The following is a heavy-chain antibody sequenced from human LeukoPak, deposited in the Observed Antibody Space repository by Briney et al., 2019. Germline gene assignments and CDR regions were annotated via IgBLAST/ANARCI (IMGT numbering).Heavy chain of an antibody. V-gene: IGHV4-59*01. CDR2: VYYSGSI. Sequence: SETLSLTCTFSGTSIKNYYWSWIRQPPGKGLEWIGYVYYSGSISYNPALESRVSISDGTSGNQVLLWLTSVTAADTAVYFCATSLYGDYEADFWGPGILVTVSS. J-gene: IGHJ4*02. CDR3: ATSLYGDYEADF. CDR1: GTSIKNYY. D-gene: IGHD4-17*01.